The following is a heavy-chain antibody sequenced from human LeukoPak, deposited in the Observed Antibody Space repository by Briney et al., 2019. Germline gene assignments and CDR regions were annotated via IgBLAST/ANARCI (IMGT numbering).Heavy chain of an antibody. CDR2: ISRDNGNT. J-gene: IGHJ6*02. Sequence: ASVKVSCKASGGTFSSYAISWVRQAPGQGPEWMGWISRDNGNTNYAQNLKGRVTMTTETSTSTAYMELRSLRSDDTAVYYCARIISSGYNYGMDVWAKGPRSLSP. D-gene: IGHD3-22*01. CDR3: ARIISSGYNYGMDV. V-gene: IGHV1-18*01. CDR1: GGTFSSYA.